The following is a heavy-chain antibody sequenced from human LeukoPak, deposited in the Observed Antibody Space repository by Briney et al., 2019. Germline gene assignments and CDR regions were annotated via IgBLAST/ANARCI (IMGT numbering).Heavy chain of an antibody. J-gene: IGHJ4*02. CDR1: DGSINSYY. CDR3: ARSGTAVAGTWYFDH. Sequence: TSETLSLTCTVSDGSINSYYWSWIRQPPGKGLEWIGYIYYRGSTNYNPSLKSRGTISLDTSKNQFSLRLSSVTAADTAVYYCARSGTAVAGTWYFDHWGQGTLVTVSS. D-gene: IGHD6-19*01. CDR2: IYYRGST. V-gene: IGHV4-59*01.